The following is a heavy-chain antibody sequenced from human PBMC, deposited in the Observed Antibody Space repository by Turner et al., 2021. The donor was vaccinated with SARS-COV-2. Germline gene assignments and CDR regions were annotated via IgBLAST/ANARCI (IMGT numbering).Heavy chain of an antibody. J-gene: IGHJ4*02. Sequence: EVQLLESGGGLVKPGGSLRLSCAASGFTFSSYSMNWVRKAQGKGMEWVSSISISNNYIYYADSVKGRFTISRDNAKNSLYLQMNSLRAEDTAVYYCARWAYYDSSGYYPSHFDYWGQGTLVTVSS. CDR3: ARWAYYDSSGYYPSHFDY. D-gene: IGHD3-22*01. V-gene: IGHV3-21*01. CDR1: GFTFSSYS. CDR2: ISISNNYI.